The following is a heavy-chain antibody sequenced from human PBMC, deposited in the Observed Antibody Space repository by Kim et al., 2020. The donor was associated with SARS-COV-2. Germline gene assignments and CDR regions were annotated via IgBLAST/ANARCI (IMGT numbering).Heavy chain of an antibody. V-gene: IGHV1-8*01. J-gene: IGHJ6*04. CDR3: ARVPGIAAAGPHGDYYYYGMDV. Sequence: ASVKVSCKASGYTFTSYDINWVRQATGQGLEWMGWMNPNSGNTGYAQKFQGRVTMTRNTSISTAYMELSSLRSEDTAVYYCARVPGIAAAGPHGDYYYYGMDVWGKGTTVTVSS. CDR2: MNPNSGNT. D-gene: IGHD6-13*01. CDR1: GYTFTSYD.